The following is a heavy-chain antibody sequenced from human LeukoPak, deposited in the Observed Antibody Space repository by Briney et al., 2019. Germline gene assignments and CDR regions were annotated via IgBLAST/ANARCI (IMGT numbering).Heavy chain of an antibody. CDR1: GFTYSSYW. D-gene: IGHD2-15*01. CDR3: ARDRRSGGSSYYFDY. CDR2: IKQDGSEK. Sequence: GGSLRLSCAASGFTYSSYWMSGVRQAPGKGVEGVANIKQDGSEKYYVDSVTGRFTISRDNAKNSLYLQMNSLRAEDTAVYDCARDRRSGGSSYYFDYWGQGTLVTVSS. J-gene: IGHJ4*02. V-gene: IGHV3-7*04.